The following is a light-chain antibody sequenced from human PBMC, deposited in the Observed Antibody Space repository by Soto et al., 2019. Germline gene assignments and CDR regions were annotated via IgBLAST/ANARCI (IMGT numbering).Light chain of an antibody. J-gene: IGKJ1*01. CDR3: QQYGSGT. V-gene: IGKV3-20*01. CDR2: GAS. Sequence: EIVLTQSPDTLSMSPGERATLSCRASQIVNRNFLAWFQQKSGQAPRLLIYGASIRATGIPDRFNGSGSGTDFTLTISRLEPEDFALYFCQQYGSGTFSQGTKVEIK. CDR1: QIVNRNF.